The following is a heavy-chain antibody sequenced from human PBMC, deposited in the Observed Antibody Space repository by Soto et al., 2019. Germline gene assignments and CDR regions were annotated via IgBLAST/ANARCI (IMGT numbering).Heavy chain of an antibody. CDR3: ARTDSSSSKFSYYYYYMDV. V-gene: IGHV5-51*01. CDR1: GDSFTSYW. D-gene: IGHD6-6*01. Sequence: GESLRISCKGSGDSFTSYWIGWVRQMPGKGLEWMGIIYPGDSDTRYSPSFQGQVTISADKSISTAYLQWSSLKASDTAMYYCARTDSSSSKFSYYYYYMDVWGKGTTVTVSS. CDR2: IYPGDSDT. J-gene: IGHJ6*03.